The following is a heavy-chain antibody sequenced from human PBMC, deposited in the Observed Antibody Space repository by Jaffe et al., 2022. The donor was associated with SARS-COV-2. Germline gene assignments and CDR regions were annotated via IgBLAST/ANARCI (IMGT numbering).Heavy chain of an antibody. CDR2: ISSSSSTI. CDR3: ARDRNQWLVPYTGYGMDV. CDR1: GFTFSSYS. D-gene: IGHD6-19*01. V-gene: IGHV3-48*02. J-gene: IGHJ6*02. Sequence: EVQLVESGGGLVQPGGSLRLSCAASGFTFSSYSMNWVRQAPGKGLEWVSYISSSSSTIYYADSVKGRFTISRDNAKNSLYLQMNSLRDEDTAVYYCARDRNQWLVPYTGYGMDVWGQGTTVTVSS.